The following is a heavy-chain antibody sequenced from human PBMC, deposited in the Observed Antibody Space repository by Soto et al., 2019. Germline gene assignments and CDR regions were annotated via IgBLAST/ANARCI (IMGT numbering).Heavy chain of an antibody. D-gene: IGHD3-10*01. Sequence: GGSLRLSCAASGFTFSSYAMSWVRQAPGKGLEWVSAISGSGGSTYYADSVKGRFTISRDNYKNTLYLQMNSLRAEDTAVYYCAKDSVLWFGELLYYFDYWGQGTLVTVSS. CDR3: AKDSVLWFGELLYYFDY. CDR1: GFTFSSYA. CDR2: ISGSGGST. J-gene: IGHJ4*02. V-gene: IGHV3-23*01.